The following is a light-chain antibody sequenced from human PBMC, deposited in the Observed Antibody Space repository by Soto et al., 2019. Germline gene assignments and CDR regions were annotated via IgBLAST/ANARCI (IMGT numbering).Light chain of an antibody. Sequence: EIVLTQSPGTLSLSPGERATLSCRASQSVSSSYLACYQQKPGQAPRLLIYGASSRATDIPNRFSGSESGTDFTLTISILEPENIAVYYCQQYGSSLPTFGQGINVEIK. CDR2: GAS. J-gene: IGKJ1*01. CDR1: QSVSSSY. V-gene: IGKV3-20*01. CDR3: QQYGSSLPT.